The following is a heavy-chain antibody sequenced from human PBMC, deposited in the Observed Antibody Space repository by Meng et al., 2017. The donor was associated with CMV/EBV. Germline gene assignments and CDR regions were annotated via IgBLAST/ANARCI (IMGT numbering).Heavy chain of an antibody. V-gene: IGHV4-39*07. CDR3: ARGGIAAAGLH. CDR1: GGSISSSSYY. J-gene: IGHJ4*02. CDR2: IYYSGST. Sequence: QLHPQESGPGLVKPSETLSLTCTGSGGSISSSSYYWGWIRQPPGKGLEWIGSIYYSGSTYYNPSLKSRVTISVDTSKNQFSLKLSSVTAADTAVYYCARGGIAAAGLHWGQGTLVTVSS. D-gene: IGHD6-13*01.